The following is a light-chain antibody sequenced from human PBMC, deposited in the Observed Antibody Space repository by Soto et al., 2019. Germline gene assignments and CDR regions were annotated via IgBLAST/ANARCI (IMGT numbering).Light chain of an antibody. Sequence: DIQMTQSPSSLSASVGDTVSITCQASQHITNYLNWYRQKPGKAPELLIYDASSLESGAPSRFSASGSGTECTFTSTSLPLNDFATFYCQEYESFPYTLGQGTKLEIK. CDR2: DAS. CDR1: QHITNY. J-gene: IGKJ2*01. V-gene: IGKV1-33*01. CDR3: QEYESFPYT.